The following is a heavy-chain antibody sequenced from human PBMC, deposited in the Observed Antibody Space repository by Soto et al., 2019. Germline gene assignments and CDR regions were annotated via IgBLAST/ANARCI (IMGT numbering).Heavy chain of an antibody. D-gene: IGHD2-21*02. Sequence: EVQLVESGGGLIQPGGSLRLSCAASGFTISGNYITWVRQAPGKGLEWVSVIFSGDNTFYSDSVKGRFTISRDSSKNTVYLQMNRLRGDDTAVYFCATVLTLPVRPSFDTWGQGTLLTVSS. CDR2: IFSGDNT. CDR3: ATVLTLPVRPSFDT. V-gene: IGHV3-53*01. J-gene: IGHJ5*02. CDR1: GFTISGNY.